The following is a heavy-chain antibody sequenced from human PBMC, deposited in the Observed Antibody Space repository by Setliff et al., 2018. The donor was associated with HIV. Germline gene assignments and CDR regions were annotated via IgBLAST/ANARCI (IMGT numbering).Heavy chain of an antibody. D-gene: IGHD3-22*01. CDR2: MTPYSGNT. V-gene: IGHV1-18*01. Sequence: ASVKVSCKTSGDTFTSYDINWVRQAAGHGLEWMGWMTPYSGNTFYAQKFQGRVTMTTDTSTSTAYMELRSLRSDDTAVYYCARALPGITMIVVVITEVESAFDIWGQGTMVTVSS. CDR1: GDTFTSYD. J-gene: IGHJ3*02. CDR3: ARALPGITMIVVVITEVESAFDI.